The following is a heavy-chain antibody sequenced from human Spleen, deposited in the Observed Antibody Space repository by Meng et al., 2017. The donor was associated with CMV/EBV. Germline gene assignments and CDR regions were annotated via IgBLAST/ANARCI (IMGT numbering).Heavy chain of an antibody. CDR2: IYHSGSS. CDR3: ASLGLSKSPR. CDR1: GYSISSGYY. D-gene: IGHD3/OR15-3a*01. V-gene: IGHV4-38-2*02. J-gene: IGHJ4*02. Sequence: GSLRLSCTVSGYSISSGYYWGWIRQPPGKGLEWIGSIYHSGSSYHNPSLKSRVTISVDKSKNQFSLKLSSVTAADTAVYYCASLGLSKSPRWGQGTLVTVSS.